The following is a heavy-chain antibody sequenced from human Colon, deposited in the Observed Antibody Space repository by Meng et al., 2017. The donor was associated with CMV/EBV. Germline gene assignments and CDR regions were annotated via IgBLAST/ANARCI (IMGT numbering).Heavy chain of an antibody. CDR2: INPTGGST. Sequence: ASVKVSCKTSGYTFTAYYVFWMRQAPGQGLEWIGMINPTGGSTSFAQDFRGRVTLTRDTSTSTVYVEMTSLRSEDTALYFCARGTVRGPADHWGQGTLVTVSS. D-gene: IGHD2-2*01. CDR1: GYTFTAYY. V-gene: IGHV1-46*01. J-gene: IGHJ4*02. CDR3: ARGTVRGPADH.